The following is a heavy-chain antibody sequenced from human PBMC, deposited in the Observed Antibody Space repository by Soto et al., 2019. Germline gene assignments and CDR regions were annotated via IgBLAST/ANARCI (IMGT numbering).Heavy chain of an antibody. V-gene: IGHV3-30-3*01. Sequence: QVQLVESGGGVVQPGRSLRLSCAASGFTFSSYAMHWVRQAPGKGLEWVAVISYDGSNKYYADSVKGRFTISRDNSKNTRYLQMNSLRAEDTAVYYCARAVTMFGVANMWWGGYYFDYWGQGTLVTVSS. CDR2: ISYDGSNK. J-gene: IGHJ4*02. CDR3: ARAVTMFGVANMWWGGYYFDY. CDR1: GFTFSSYA. D-gene: IGHD3-3*01.